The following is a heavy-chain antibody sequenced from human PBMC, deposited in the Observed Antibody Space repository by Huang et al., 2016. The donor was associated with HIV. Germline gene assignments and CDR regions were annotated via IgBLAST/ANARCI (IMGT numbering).Heavy chain of an antibody. CDR2: SKTKTGKP. CDR1: GYTFTTYS. CDR3: ARYRLTGTFLDS. D-gene: IGHD3-9*01. V-gene: IGHV7-4-1*02. J-gene: IGHJ4*02. Sequence: QVQLVQSGSELRKPGASVKVSCKDSGYTFTTYSLIWVRQAPGQGLEWMGWSKTKTGKPKDAQGGTGRFVFSLDTTGNTAYLQISSLKTDDTAKYFCARYRLTGTFLDSWGQGTQVTVSS.